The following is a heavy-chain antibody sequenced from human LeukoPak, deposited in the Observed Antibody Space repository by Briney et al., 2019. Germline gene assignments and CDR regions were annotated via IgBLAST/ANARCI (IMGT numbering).Heavy chain of an antibody. V-gene: IGHV3-15*01. J-gene: IGHJ4*02. Sequence: GGSLRLSCAASEFTLSNAWMSWVRQVPGKGLEWVGRIKSKSKGDTTDYAAPVKGRVTISRDDSKNTLYMQMNSLKTEDSAVYYCTTGNYWGQGTLVTVSS. CDR1: EFTLSNAW. CDR3: TTGNY. CDR2: IKSKSKGDTT.